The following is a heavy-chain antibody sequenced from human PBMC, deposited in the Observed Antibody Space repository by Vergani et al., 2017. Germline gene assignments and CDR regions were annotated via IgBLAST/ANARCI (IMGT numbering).Heavy chain of an antibody. J-gene: IGHJ6*02. CDR3: ARGIYGDYVSYYGMDV. D-gene: IGHD4-17*01. Sequence: QVQLQESGPGLVKPSETLSLTCTVSGGSISSYYWSWIRQPPGKGLEWIGYIYYSGSTNYNPSLKSRVTISVDTSKNQFSLTLSSVTAADTAVYYCARGIYGDYVSYYGMDVWGQGTTVTVSS. CDR2: IYYSGST. CDR1: GGSISSYY. V-gene: IGHV4-59*01.